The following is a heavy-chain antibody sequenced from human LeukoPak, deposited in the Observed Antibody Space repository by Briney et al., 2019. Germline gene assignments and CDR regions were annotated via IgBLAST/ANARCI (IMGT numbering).Heavy chain of an antibody. D-gene: IGHD3-10*01. CDR3: ARGRGVWFGNY. CDR1: GFTFSSYG. V-gene: IGHV3-33*08. CDR2: IWYGGSNK. Sequence: PGGSLRLSCAASGFTFSSYGMHWVRQAPGKGLEWVAVIWYGGSNKYYADSVKGRFTISRDNSKNTLYLQMNSLRAEDTAVYYCARGRGVWFGNYWGQGTLVTVSS. J-gene: IGHJ4*02.